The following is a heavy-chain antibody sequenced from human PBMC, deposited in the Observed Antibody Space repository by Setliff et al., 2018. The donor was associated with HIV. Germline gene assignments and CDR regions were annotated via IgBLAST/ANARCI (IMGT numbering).Heavy chain of an antibody. Sequence: ETLSLTCTVSGDSISSHYWSWIRQPPGKGLEWIGYIYTSGITDYNPSLKSRVTISGDTSKNQFSLKLSSVTAADTAVYYCARDRRGYYYGSGSCYMDVWGTGTTVTVS. CDR2: IYTSGIT. V-gene: IGHV4-4*08. CDR3: ARDRRGYYYGSGSCYMDV. J-gene: IGHJ6*03. CDR1: GDSISSHY. D-gene: IGHD3-10*01.